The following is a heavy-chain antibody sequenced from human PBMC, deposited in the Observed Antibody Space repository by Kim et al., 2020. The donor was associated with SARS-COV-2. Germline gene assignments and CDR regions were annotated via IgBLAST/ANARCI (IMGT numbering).Heavy chain of an antibody. J-gene: IGHJ4*02. CDR3: ARGGLYGDYVTDY. V-gene: IGHV4-31*03. CDR2: IYYSGST. Sequence: SETLSLTCTVSGGSISSGGYYWSWIRQHPGKGLEWIGYIYYSGSTYYNPSLKSRVTITVDTSKNQFSLKLSSVTAADTAVYYCARGGLYGDYVTDYWGQGTLVTVSS. D-gene: IGHD4-17*01. CDR1: GGSISSGGYY.